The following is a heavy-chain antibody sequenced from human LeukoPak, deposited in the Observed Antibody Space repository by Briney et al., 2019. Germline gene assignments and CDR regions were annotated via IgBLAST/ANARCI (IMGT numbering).Heavy chain of an antibody. V-gene: IGHV1-3*01. Sequence: GASVKVSCKASGYTFTSYAMHWVRQAPGQRLEWMGWINAGNGNTKYSQKFQGRVTITRDTSASTAYMELSSLRSEDTAVYYCAREANRKNYYDSSGYQPFDYWGQGTLATVSS. J-gene: IGHJ4*02. CDR1: GYTFTSYA. D-gene: IGHD3-22*01. CDR3: AREANRKNYYDSSGYQPFDY. CDR2: INAGNGNT.